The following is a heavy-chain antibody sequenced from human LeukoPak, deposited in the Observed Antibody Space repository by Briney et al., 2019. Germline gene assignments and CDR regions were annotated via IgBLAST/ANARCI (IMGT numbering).Heavy chain of an antibody. D-gene: IGHD3-16*02. CDR1: GGSFSGYY. CDR3: ARGKGYDYVWGSYRTRPFDY. J-gene: IGHJ4*02. CDR2: INHSGST. Sequence: SETLSLTCAVYGGSFSGYYWSWIRQPPGKGLEWIGEINHSGSTNYNPSLKSRVTISVDTSKNQFSLKLSSVTAAGTAVYYCARGKGYDYVWGSYRTRPFDYWGQGTLVTVSS. V-gene: IGHV4-34*01.